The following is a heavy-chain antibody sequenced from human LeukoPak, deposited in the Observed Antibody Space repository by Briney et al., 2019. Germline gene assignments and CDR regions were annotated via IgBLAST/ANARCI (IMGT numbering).Heavy chain of an antibody. J-gene: IGHJ4*02. CDR3: ARWAYSSSWYGVRYFDY. V-gene: IGHV4-34*01. CDR2: INHSGST. D-gene: IGHD6-13*01. Sequence: PSETLSLTCAVYGGSFSGYYWSWIRQPPGKGLEWIGEINHSGSTNYNPSLKSQVTISVDTSKNQFSLKLSSVTAADTAVYYCARWAYSSSWYGVRYFDYWGQGTLVTVSS. CDR1: GGSFSGYY.